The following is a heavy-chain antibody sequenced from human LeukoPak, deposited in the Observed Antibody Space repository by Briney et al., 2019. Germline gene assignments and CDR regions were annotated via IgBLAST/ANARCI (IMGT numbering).Heavy chain of an antibody. Sequence: GGSLRLSCAASKFTFSNYWMTWVRQAPGKGLEWVANVKQDGSERYYVDSVKGRFTISRDNAKNSLYLQMNSLRVEDTAVYYCTRESSGYFFSDNWGQGTLVTVSS. CDR2: VKQDGSER. D-gene: IGHD3-22*01. J-gene: IGHJ4*02. CDR3: TRESSGYFFSDN. V-gene: IGHV3-7*01. CDR1: KFTFSNYW.